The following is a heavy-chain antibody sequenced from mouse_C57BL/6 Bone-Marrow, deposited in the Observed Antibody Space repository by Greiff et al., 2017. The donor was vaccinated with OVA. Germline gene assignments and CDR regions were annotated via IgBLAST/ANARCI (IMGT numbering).Heavy chain of an antibody. V-gene: IGHV14-3*01. CDR2: IDPANDNT. Sequence: QQSVAELVRPGASVKLSCTASGFNIKNTYMHWVKQRPEQGLEWIGRIDPANDNTKYAPKFQGKATMTADTSSNTAYLQLSSLSSEDTAVYCCARGNFGSSFYAMDYWGQGTSVTVSS. CDR1: GFNIKNTY. CDR3: ARGNFGSSFYAMDY. D-gene: IGHD1-1*01. J-gene: IGHJ4*01.